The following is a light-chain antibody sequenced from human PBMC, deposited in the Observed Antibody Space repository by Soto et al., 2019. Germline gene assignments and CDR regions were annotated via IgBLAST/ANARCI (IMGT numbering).Light chain of an antibody. V-gene: IGKV1-39*01. CDR3: QQSYSSPLT. CDR1: QSINNY. Sequence: DVQMTQSPSSLSASVGDTVTITCRASQSINNYLNWYEQKPGEAPKLLMYSASTVQSGVPSRFSGSGTGTDFTLTITSLQPEDFAVYYCQQSYSSPLTLGGGTKVEI. CDR2: SAS. J-gene: IGKJ4*01.